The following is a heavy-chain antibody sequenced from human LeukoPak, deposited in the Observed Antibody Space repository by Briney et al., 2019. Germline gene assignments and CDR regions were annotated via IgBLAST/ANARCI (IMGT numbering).Heavy chain of an antibody. CDR1: GFTFSDYY. D-gene: IGHD3-9*01. CDR3: ASAYDILTAYFDY. CDR2: ISSSGSTI. J-gene: IGHJ4*02. Sequence: GGSLRLSCAASGFTFSDYYMSWIRQAPGKGLEWVSYISSSGSTIYYADSVKGRFTISRDNAKNSLYLQMNSLRAEDTAVYYCASAYDILTAYFDYWGQGTLVTVSS. V-gene: IGHV3-11*04.